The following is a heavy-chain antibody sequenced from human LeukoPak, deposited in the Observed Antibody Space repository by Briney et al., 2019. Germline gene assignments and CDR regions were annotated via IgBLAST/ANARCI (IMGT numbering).Heavy chain of an antibody. Sequence: GASVKVSCKASGYTFTSYDINWVRQATGQGLEWMGWMNPNSGNTGYAQKFQGRVTMTRNTSISTAYMELSSLRSEDTAVYYCARSVVPAAMSTAYYYYYMDVWGKGTTVTVSS. J-gene: IGHJ6*03. CDR1: GYTFTSYD. CDR3: ARSVVPAAMSTAYYYYYMDV. V-gene: IGHV1-8*01. CDR2: MNPNSGNT. D-gene: IGHD2-2*01.